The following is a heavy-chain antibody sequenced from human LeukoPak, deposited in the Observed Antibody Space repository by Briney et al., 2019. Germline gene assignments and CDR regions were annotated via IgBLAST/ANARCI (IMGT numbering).Heavy chain of an antibody. J-gene: IGHJ4*02. D-gene: IGHD6-13*01. Sequence: PSETLSLTCTVSGSSISSGDYYWSWIRQPPGKGLEWIGYIYYSGSTYYNPSLKSRVTISVDTSKNQFSLKLSSVTAADTAVYYCAREASAAAGPPRDWGQGTLVTVSS. V-gene: IGHV4-30-4*01. CDR3: AREASAAAGPPRD. CDR2: IYYSGST. CDR1: GSSISSGDYY.